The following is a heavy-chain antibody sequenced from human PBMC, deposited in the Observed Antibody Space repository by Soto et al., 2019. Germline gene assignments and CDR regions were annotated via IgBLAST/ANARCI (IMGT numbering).Heavy chain of an antibody. D-gene: IGHD3-10*01. CDR2: VSPNGQGI. J-gene: IGHJ4*02. CDR1: GVTLGRYG. V-gene: IGHV3-23*01. CDR3: AKDRDYPRDYFHY. Sequence: AGGSLRLSCAASGVTLGRYGMSWVRQAPGKGLEWVSAVSPNGQGIYYADSVRGRFTISRDFSKNTVFLHMDSLRAEDTAVYYCAKDRDYPRDYFHYWGQGTLVTVSS.